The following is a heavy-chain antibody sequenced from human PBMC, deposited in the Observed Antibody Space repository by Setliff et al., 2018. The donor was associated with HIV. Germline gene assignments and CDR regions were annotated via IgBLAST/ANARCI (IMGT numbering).Heavy chain of an antibody. CDR1: GYSFISYW. D-gene: IGHD2-2*01. V-gene: IGHV5-51*01. Sequence: PGESLTISCKGSGYSFISYWIGWVRQMPGKGLEWLGIIYPGDSNTNYSPSFQGQVNLSVDKSISTAYLQWSRLKASDTAMYYCATPLSITSGSALEYWGKGTLVTV. CDR3: ATPLSITSGSALEY. J-gene: IGHJ4*02. CDR2: IYPGDSNT.